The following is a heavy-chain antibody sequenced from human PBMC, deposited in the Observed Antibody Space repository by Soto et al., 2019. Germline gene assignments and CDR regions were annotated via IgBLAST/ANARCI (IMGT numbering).Heavy chain of an antibody. CDR2: IDVGSANA. CDR1: GFTCSSSA. V-gene: IGHV1-58*01. CDR3: ARGAERTVERTVLRHRDWACGH. Sequence: SVKVACKTSGFTCSSSAVHWVRQARGHRLQWIGWIDVGSANANYAQMLQERVTISRDMSRSTAYMELSSLKASDTATYYCARGAERTVERTVLRHRDWACGHWGQGTPVTVSS. J-gene: IGHJ4*02. D-gene: IGHD3-9*01.